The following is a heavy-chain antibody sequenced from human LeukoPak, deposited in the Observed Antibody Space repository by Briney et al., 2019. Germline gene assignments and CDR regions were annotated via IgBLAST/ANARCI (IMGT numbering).Heavy chain of an antibody. D-gene: IGHD3-16*01. CDR1: GFTFSSYA. V-gene: IGHV3-23*01. CDR3: AKDGKEIDYIWGRYFVYPYYFDY. CDR2: ISGSGGST. J-gene: IGHJ4*02. Sequence: PGESLRLSCAASGFTFSSYAMSWVRQAPGKGLERVSAISGSGGSTYYADSVKGRFTISRDNSKNTLYLQMNSLRAEDTAVYYCAKDGKEIDYIWGRYFVYPYYFDYWGQGTLVTVSS.